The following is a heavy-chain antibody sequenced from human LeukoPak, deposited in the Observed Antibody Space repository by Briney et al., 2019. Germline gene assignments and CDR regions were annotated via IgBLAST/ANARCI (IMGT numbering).Heavy chain of an antibody. CDR3: ARHGPYTSGTYSFDY. D-gene: IGHD3-10*01. V-gene: IGHV4-59*08. CDR1: GASISSYY. Sequence: SETLSLTCIVSGASISSYYWSWIRQPPGKGLEWIGYIYYSGSTNYNPSLKSRLTISVDTSKNQFSLKLSSATAADAALYYCARHGPYTSGTYSFDYWGQGAQVTVSS. CDR2: IYYSGST. J-gene: IGHJ4*02.